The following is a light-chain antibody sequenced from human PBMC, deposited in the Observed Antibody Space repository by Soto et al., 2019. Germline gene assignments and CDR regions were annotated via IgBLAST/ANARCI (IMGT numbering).Light chain of an antibody. CDR2: EVS. Sequence: QSARTEPAAVSGSPGQSITISCTGTSSDFGTYKYVSWYQQLPGKAPKLMIYEVSNRPSGVSNRFSGSKSGNTASLTISELQAEDEADYYCSSYTSRSTPVFGGGTKVTVL. V-gene: IGLV2-14*01. CDR3: SSYTSRSTPV. J-gene: IGLJ2*01. CDR1: SSDFGTYKY.